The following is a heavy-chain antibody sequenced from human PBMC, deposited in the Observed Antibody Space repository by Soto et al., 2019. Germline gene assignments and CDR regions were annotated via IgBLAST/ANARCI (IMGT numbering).Heavy chain of an antibody. J-gene: IGHJ6*02. CDR1: GVSFNNNG. V-gene: IGHV1-69*01. CDR3: ARVLYYGSGSYSPYGMDV. D-gene: IGHD3-10*01. Sequence: QVQLVQAGAEVKKPGASVKVSCKTSGVSFNNNGIGWVRQAPGHGLDWMGGVSPPFRTSNYARKFQGRISITADASTGTVNMELSSLPSEDTAQFYCARVLYYGSGSYSPYGMDVWGQGTTVTVSS. CDR2: VSPPFRTS.